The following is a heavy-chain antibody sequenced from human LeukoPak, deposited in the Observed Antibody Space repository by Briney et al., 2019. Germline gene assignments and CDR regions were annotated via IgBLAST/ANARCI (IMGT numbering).Heavy chain of an antibody. V-gene: IGHV3-21*01. CDR1: GFTFSSYG. J-gene: IGHJ4*02. CDR3: ARRSSWYYFDY. Sequence: PGGSLRLSCAASGFTFSSYGMSWVRQAPGKGLEWVSSISGSSNYIYYADSVKGRFTISRDNAKNSLYLQMNSLRTEDTAVYYCARRSSWYYFDYWGRGTLVTVSS. CDR2: ISGSSNYI. D-gene: IGHD6-13*01.